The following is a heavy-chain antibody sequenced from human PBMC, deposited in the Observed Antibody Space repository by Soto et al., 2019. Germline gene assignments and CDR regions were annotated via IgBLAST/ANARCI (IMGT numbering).Heavy chain of an antibody. CDR3: AREYTYGSNFFDC. J-gene: IGHJ4*02. CDR2: ISHSGST. D-gene: IGHD5-18*01. Sequence: QVQLQESGPGLVKPSQTLSLTCTVSGGSISSSAYYWSWIRQHPGKGLERIGYISHSGSTYYNPSLKSRVIIAADTSKNQSSLSLTSVTAADTAVYYCAREYTYGSNFFDCWGQGALVTVSS. CDR1: GGSISSSAYY. V-gene: IGHV4-31*03.